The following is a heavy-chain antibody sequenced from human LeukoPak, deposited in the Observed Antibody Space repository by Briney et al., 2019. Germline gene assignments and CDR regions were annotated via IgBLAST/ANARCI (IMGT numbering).Heavy chain of an antibody. CDR2: FDPEDGET. D-gene: IGHD6-13*01. V-gene: IGHV1-24*01. J-gene: IGHJ3*02. Sequence: ASVKVSCKVSGYTLTELSMHWVRQAPGKGLEWMGGFDPEDGETIYAQKFQGRVTMTEDTSTDTAYMELSSLRSEDTAVYYCATDPYSSSWYGSGAFDIWGQGTMVTVSS. CDR1: GYTLTELS. CDR3: ATDPYSSSWYGSGAFDI.